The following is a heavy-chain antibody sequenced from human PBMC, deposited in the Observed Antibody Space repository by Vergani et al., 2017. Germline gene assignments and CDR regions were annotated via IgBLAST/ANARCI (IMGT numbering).Heavy chain of an antibody. CDR2: VSYSGAT. V-gene: IGHV4-39*01. CDR1: GGSVDSRKHY. Sequence: QVLLQESGPGLVKPSETLSLTCTVSGGSVDSRKHYWGWIRQPPGKGLEWIGTVSYSGATYYTPSLKNRVKVSLNTSENQFSLQMSSVTAADTAVYYCAKQIYEFWNGYSYYYHYYMDVWGKGTTATVSS. D-gene: IGHD3/OR15-3a*01. J-gene: IGHJ6*03. CDR3: AKQIYEFWNGYSYYYHYYMDV.